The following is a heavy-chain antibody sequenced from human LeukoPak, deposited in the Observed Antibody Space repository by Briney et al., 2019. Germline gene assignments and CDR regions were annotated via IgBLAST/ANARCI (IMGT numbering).Heavy chain of an antibody. D-gene: IGHD4-17*01. V-gene: IGHV1-24*01. Sequence: ASVKVSCKVSGYTLTELSMHWVRQAPGKGLEWMGGFDPEDGETIYAQKFQGRVTMTEDTSTDTAYMELSSLRSEDTAVYYCATRPSTTVTHRFYYFDYWGQGTLVTASS. CDR3: ATRPSTTVTHRFYYFDY. J-gene: IGHJ4*02. CDR2: FDPEDGET. CDR1: GYTLTELS.